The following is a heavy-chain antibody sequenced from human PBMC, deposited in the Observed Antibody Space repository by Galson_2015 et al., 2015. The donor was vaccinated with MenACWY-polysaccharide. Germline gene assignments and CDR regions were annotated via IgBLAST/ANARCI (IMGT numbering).Heavy chain of an antibody. CDR3: TTVASYNGVCCPDY. D-gene: IGHD2-8*01. J-gene: IGHJ4*02. Sequence: SLRLSCATSGFGFSNAWMSWVRQAPGKGLEWVGRIKSKTDGGATDYAAPVRGRFTISRDDSKNTLYVQMNSLKSEDTAVYYCTTVASYNGVCCPDYWGQGTLVTVSS. V-gene: IGHV3-15*01. CDR1: GFGFSNAW. CDR2: IKSKTDGGAT.